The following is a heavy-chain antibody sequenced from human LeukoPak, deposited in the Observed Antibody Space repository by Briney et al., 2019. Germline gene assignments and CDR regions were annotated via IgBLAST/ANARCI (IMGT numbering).Heavy chain of an antibody. V-gene: IGHV3-48*01. CDR3: ARDRDYYDSSGYPEY. Sequence: GGSLRLSCAASGFTFSTFSMTWVRQAPGKGLEWVSVISSRGTTTMYADSVKGRFTISRDNAKHSLYLQMNSLRAEDTAVYYCARDRDYYDSSGYPEYWGQGTLVTVSS. CDR2: ISSRGTTT. D-gene: IGHD3-22*01. J-gene: IGHJ4*02. CDR1: GFTFSTFS.